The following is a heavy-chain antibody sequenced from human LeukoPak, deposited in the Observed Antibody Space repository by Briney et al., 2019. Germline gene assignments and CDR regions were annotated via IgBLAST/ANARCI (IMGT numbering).Heavy chain of an antibody. CDR3: ARDLGGIYFDY. CDR2: IHSSGST. Sequence: SETLSLTCTVSDASISGYYWSCIRQPPGKGLEWIGSIHSSGSTNYNPSLRSRVTISVDTSKNQLSLKLSSVTAADTAVYYCARDLGGIYFDYWGQGTLVTVSS. V-gene: IGHV4-59*01. CDR1: DASISGYY. J-gene: IGHJ4*02. D-gene: IGHD1-26*01.